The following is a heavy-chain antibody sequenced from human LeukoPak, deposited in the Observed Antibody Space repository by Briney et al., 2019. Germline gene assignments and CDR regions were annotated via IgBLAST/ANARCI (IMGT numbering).Heavy chain of an antibody. CDR1: GFTFSYFA. CDR2: IFHDGNKK. J-gene: IGHJ5*01. Sequence: GGSLRLSCADSGFTFSYFAMHWVRQAPGKGLEWGAVIFHDGNKKYYADSVKGRFTVSRDDSKNTLYPQMNSLRAEDTAVYYCARELGDGTFDSWGRGPLVTVSS. D-gene: IGHD1-26*01. V-gene: IGHV3-30*04. CDR3: ARELGDGTFDS.